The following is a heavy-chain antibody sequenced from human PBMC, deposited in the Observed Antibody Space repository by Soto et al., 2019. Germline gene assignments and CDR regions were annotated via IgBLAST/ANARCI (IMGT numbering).Heavy chain of an antibody. Sequence: ASVKVSCKASGYTFTGYFMHWVRQAPGQGLEWMGWINPNGGVTSYAQKFQGRVTMTRDTSISTAYMELTRLRSDDTAVYYCARDYGDYDNWFDPWGQGTLVTVSS. CDR1: GYTFTGYF. CDR3: ARDYGDYDNWFDP. D-gene: IGHD4-17*01. J-gene: IGHJ5*02. CDR2: INPNGGVT. V-gene: IGHV1-2*02.